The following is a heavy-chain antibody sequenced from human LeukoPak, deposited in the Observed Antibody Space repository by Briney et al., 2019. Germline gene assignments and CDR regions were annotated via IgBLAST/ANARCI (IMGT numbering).Heavy chain of an antibody. CDR3: ARDVYCSSTTCSYYFDY. CDR2: INPNSGGT. V-gene: IGHV1-2*02. D-gene: IGHD2-2*01. Sequence: ASVKVSCKASGYTFTGYYMHWVRQAPGQGLEWMGWINPNSGGTNYAQKFQGRVTITADESTSTAYMELSSLRSEDTAVYYCARDVYCSSTTCSYYFDYWDQGTLVTVSS. CDR1: GYTFTGYY. J-gene: IGHJ4*02.